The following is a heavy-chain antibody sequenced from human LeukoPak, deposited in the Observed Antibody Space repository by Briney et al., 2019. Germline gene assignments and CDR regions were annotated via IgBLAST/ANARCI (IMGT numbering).Heavy chain of an antibody. V-gene: IGHV3-53*01. Sequence: GGSLRLSCAVSGFSVTANDMSWVRQAPGKGLEWVSVIYSGERTYYADSVKGRFTVSRDNSKNTLYLQMNSLRAEDTAIYYCAKNWGDDWGQGTMVTVSS. D-gene: IGHD3-10*01. CDR3: AKNWGDD. J-gene: IGHJ3*01. CDR2: IYSGERT. CDR1: GFSVTAND.